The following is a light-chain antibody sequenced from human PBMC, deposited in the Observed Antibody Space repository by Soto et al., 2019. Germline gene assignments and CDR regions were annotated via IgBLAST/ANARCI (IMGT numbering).Light chain of an antibody. V-gene: IGKV2D-29*02. CDR2: EVS. CDR1: QSLLHITGETF. Sequence: VVTQPPLSLPVTPGDPASISCTSCQSLLHITGETFLFWYLQKPGQSPQLLIYEVSTRVSGVPDRFSGSGSGTDFTLEISRVETDDVGIYYCMQSTQLPPTFGQGTR. J-gene: IGKJ5*01. CDR3: MQSTQLPPT.